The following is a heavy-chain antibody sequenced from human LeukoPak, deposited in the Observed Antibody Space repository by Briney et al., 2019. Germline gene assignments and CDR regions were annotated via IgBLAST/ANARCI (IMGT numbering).Heavy chain of an antibody. CDR3: ASGRDGYKFIGY. J-gene: IGHJ4*02. V-gene: IGHV4-39*01. Sequence: SETLSLTCTVSGGSISSSSYYWGWIRQPPGKGLEWIGSIYYSGSTYYNPSLKSRVTISVDTSKNQFSLKLSSVTAADTAVYYCASGRDGYKFIGYWGQGTLVTVSS. D-gene: IGHD5-24*01. CDR2: IYYSGST. CDR1: GGSISSSSYY.